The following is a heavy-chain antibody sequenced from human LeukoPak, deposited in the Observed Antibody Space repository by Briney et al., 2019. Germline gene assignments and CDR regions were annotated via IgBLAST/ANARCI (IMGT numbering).Heavy chain of an antibody. CDR1: GFTLSSYA. Sequence: GRSLRLSCAASGFTLSSYAMTWVRQAPGKGLEGVSDIGDSGATTYYADSVKGRFTISRDNSKNALYLQMSSLRAEDTAVYFCASFHYYGSGAYYLSYWGQGTLVTVSS. CDR2: IGDSGATT. D-gene: IGHD3-10*01. V-gene: IGHV3-23*01. CDR3: ASFHYYGSGAYYLSY. J-gene: IGHJ4*02.